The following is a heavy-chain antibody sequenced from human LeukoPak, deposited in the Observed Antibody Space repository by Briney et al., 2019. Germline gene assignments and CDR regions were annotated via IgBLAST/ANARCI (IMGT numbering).Heavy chain of an antibody. CDR2: ISWNSGSI. CDR1: GFTFDDYA. J-gene: IGHJ4*02. D-gene: IGHD1-26*01. V-gene: IGHV3-9*01. CDR3: ARGGELLRPADY. Sequence: PGRSLRLSCATSGFTFDDYAMHWVRQAPGKGLEWVLGISWNSGSIGYADSVKGRFTISRDNAKNSLYLQMNNLRAEDTAVYYCARGGELLRPADYWGQGALVTVSS.